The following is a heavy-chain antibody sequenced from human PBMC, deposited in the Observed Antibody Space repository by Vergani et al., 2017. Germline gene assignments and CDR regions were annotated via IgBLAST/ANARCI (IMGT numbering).Heavy chain of an antibody. CDR1: GFTFSDHY. J-gene: IGHJ6*02. CDR2: MSCGDSI. D-gene: IGHD3-9*01. V-gene: IGHV3-11*04. CDR3: ARETDTGSSVAYNYYAMDV. Sequence: QVQLVESGGGLVKPGGSLRLSCAASGFTFSDHYMSWVRQAPGKGLEWMSYMSCGDSIYYADSAKGRFTVCRGNTKNTQYLQKNSLGAEDTAVYYCARETDTGSSVAYNYYAMDVWGQGTTVSVSS.